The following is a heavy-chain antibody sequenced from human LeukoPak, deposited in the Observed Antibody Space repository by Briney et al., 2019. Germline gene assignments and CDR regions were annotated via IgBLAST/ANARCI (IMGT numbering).Heavy chain of an antibody. Sequence: GGSLRLSCAASGLTFTDFWMNWVRLAPGRGLEWLADIKPDGNEKYYVDSVKGRFAISRDNAKNEVYLEMNSLRAEDTGVYYCSGRDSSRSPRAYWGQGTLVSVSS. CDR1: GLTFTDFW. D-gene: IGHD2-2*01. V-gene: IGHV3-7*01. CDR2: IKPDGNEK. CDR3: SGRDSSRSPRAY. J-gene: IGHJ4*02.